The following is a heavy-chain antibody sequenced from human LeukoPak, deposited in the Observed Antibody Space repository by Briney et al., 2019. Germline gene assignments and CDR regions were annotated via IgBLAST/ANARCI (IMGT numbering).Heavy chain of an antibody. J-gene: IGHJ4*02. CDR2: ISSSSSTI. Sequence: PGGSLRLSCEGSGFTFSNYWMGWVRQAPGKGLEWVSYISSSSSTIYYADSVKGRFTISRDNAKNSLYLQMNSLRAEDTAVYYCARDHNWDLDYWGQGTLVTVSS. V-gene: IGHV3-48*04. CDR1: GFTFSNYW. D-gene: IGHD1-20*01. CDR3: ARDHNWDLDY.